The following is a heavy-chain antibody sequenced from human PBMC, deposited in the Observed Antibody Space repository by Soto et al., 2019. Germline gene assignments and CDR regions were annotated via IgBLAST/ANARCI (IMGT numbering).Heavy chain of an antibody. CDR2: IFSNDEK. D-gene: IGHD5-18*01. J-gene: IGHJ2*01. CDR1: GFSLSNARMG. CDR3: ARLDSYRIGHWYFAL. V-gene: IGHV2-26*01. Sequence: QVTLKESGPVLVKPTETLTLTCTVSGFSLSNARMGVSWIRQPPGKALEWLAHIFSNDEKSYSTSLKSRLTIPQHTSKSQVVLTMTNMDHVDTATYYCARLDSYRIGHWYFALWGRGTLVTVSS.